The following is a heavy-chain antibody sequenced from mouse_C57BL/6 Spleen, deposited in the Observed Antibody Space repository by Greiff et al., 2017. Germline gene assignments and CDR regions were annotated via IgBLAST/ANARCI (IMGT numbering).Heavy chain of an antibody. CDR2: IDPSDSYT. CDR1: GYTFTSYW. CDR3: ARWSESNYPY. J-gene: IGHJ2*01. D-gene: IGHD2-5*01. V-gene: IGHV1-59*01. Sequence: QVQLQQPGAELVRPGTSVKLSCKASGYTFTSYWMHWVKQRPGQGLEWIGVIDPSDSYTNYNQKFKGMATWTVDKSSSTAYIQLSSLTSEDSAVYYCARWSESNYPYWGQGTTLTVSS.